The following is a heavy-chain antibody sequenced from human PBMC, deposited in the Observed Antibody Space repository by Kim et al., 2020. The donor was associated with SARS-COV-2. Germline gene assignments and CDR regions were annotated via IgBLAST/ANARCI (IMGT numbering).Heavy chain of an antibody. J-gene: IGHJ4*02. Sequence: SETLSLTCAVYGGSFSGYYWSWIRQPPGKGLEWIGEINHSGSTNYNPSLKSRVTISVDTSKNQFSLKLSSVTAADTAVYYCARSYGSGSYYDYWGQGTLVTVSS. CDR1: GGSFSGYY. V-gene: IGHV4-34*01. D-gene: IGHD3-10*01. CDR2: INHSGST. CDR3: ARSYGSGSYYDY.